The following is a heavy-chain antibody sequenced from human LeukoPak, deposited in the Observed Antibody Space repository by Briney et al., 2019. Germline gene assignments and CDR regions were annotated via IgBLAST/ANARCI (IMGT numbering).Heavy chain of an antibody. Sequence: GGSLRLSCAASGFTFSSYSMSWVRQAPGKGLEWVSSISSSSSYINYADSVKGRFTISRDNAKNSLYLQMNSLRAEDTAVYYCARDRCGSCISDAFDIWGQGTMVTVSS. CDR3: ARDRCGSCISDAFDI. D-gene: IGHD2-15*01. J-gene: IGHJ3*02. CDR1: GFTFSSYS. CDR2: ISSSSSYI. V-gene: IGHV3-21*01.